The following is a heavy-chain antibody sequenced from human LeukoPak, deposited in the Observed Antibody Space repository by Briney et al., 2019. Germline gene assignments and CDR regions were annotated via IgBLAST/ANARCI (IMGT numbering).Heavy chain of an antibody. CDR1: GFTFSSYS. J-gene: IGHJ4*02. D-gene: IGHD6-19*01. CDR2: ISSSSSYI. CDR3: ARDIRSSGWPFDY. V-gene: IGHV3-21*01. Sequence: GGSLRLSCAASGFTFSSYSMNWVRQAPGKGLEWVSSISSSSSYIYYADSVKGRFTISRDNAKNSLYLQMNSLRAEDTAVYYCARDIRSSGWPFDYWGQGTLVTVPS.